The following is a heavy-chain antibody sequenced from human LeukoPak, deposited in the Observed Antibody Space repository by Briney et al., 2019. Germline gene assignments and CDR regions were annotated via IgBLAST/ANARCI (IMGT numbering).Heavy chain of an antibody. V-gene: IGHV1-69*05. CDR3: ARGYGLRYFDWSPDGAFDI. CDR2: IIPIFGTA. CDR1: GGTFSSYA. D-gene: IGHD3-9*01. Sequence: SVKVSCKASGGTFSSYAISWVRQAPGQGLEWMGRIIPIFGTANYAQKFQGRVTITTDESTSTAYMELSSLRSEDTAVYYCARGYGLRYFDWSPDGAFDIWGQGTMVTVSS. J-gene: IGHJ3*02.